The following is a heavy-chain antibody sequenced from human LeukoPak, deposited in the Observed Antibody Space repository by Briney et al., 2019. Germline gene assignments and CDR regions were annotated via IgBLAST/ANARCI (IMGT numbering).Heavy chain of an antibody. Sequence: TGGSLRLSCAASGFTFSDYYMSWIRQAPGKGLEWVSYISSSGSTIYYADSVKGRFTISRDNAKNSLYLQMNSLRAEDTAVYYCARAYSNYVVYYYGMDVWGQGTTVTVSS. CDR2: ISSSGSTI. CDR3: ARAYSNYVVYYYGMDV. D-gene: IGHD4-11*01. V-gene: IGHV3-11*01. CDR1: GFTFSDYY. J-gene: IGHJ6*02.